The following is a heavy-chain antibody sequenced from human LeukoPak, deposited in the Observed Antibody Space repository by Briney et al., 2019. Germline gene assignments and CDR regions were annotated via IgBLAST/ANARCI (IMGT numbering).Heavy chain of an antibody. V-gene: IGHV4-39*07. J-gene: IGHJ4*02. D-gene: IGHD1-26*01. Sequence: PSETLSLTCTVSGGSISSSSYYWGWIRQPPGKGLEWIGSIYYSGSTYYNPSLKGRVTISVDTSKNQFSLKLSSVTAADTAVYYCARDGNSGSTSTAFDYWGQGTLVTVSS. CDR1: GGSISSSSYY. CDR3: ARDGNSGSTSTAFDY. CDR2: IYYSGST.